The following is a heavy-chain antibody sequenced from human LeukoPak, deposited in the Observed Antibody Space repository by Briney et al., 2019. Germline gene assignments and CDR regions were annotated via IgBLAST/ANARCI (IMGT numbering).Heavy chain of an antibody. CDR3: ARDLRYCSSASCSENGAFDI. D-gene: IGHD2-2*01. CDR1: GFTFSSYS. CDR2: ISSSGSFV. J-gene: IGHJ3*02. Sequence: GGSLRLSCAASGFTFSSYSMNWVRQAPGEGLEWVSSISSSGSFVYYADSVKGRFTISRDNARNSLFLQMNSLRAEDTAVYYCARDLRYCSSASCSENGAFDIWGQGTMVTVSS. V-gene: IGHV3-21*01.